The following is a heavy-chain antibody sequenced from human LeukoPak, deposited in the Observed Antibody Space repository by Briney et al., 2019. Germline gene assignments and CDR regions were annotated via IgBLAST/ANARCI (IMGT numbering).Heavy chain of an antibody. CDR2: IIPMFGRA. CDR1: GGTFSRYT. Sequence: ASVKVSCKASGGTFSRYTISWVRQAPGQGREWMGGIIPMFGRANYAQKFQGRLTITADESSTTAYMELSGLRSEDTAVYYCATDASIYDSRGYYYLWWGQGTLVTVPS. D-gene: IGHD3-22*01. V-gene: IGHV1-69*13. CDR3: ATDASIYDSRGYYYLW. J-gene: IGHJ4*02.